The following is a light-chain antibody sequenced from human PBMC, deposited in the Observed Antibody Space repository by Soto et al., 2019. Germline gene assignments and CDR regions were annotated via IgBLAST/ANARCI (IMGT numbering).Light chain of an antibody. CDR1: QSLNSW. V-gene: IGKV1-5*03. Sequence: DIQMTQSPSTLSASVGDRVTITCRASQSLNSWLVWYQQKPGKVPKLLIYKASRLQTGVPSRFSGSESGTEFTLTISSLQPDDFATYYCQQYATYPLTFGGGTKVETK. CDR2: KAS. J-gene: IGKJ4*01. CDR3: QQYATYPLT.